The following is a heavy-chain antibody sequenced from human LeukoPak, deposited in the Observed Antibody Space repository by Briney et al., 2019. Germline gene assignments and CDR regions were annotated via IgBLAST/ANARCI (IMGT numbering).Heavy chain of an antibody. D-gene: IGHD6-13*01. Sequence: GRSLRLSCAASGFTFSNYGMHWVRQAPGKGLEWVAVMSYDGNNKYYADSVKGRFTIPRDNSKNTLYLQMNSLRAEDTAVYYYAKDQGYSSSWYTFDIWGQGTMVTVSS. CDR2: MSYDGNNK. V-gene: IGHV3-30*18. CDR3: AKDQGYSSSWYTFDI. CDR1: GFTFSNYG. J-gene: IGHJ3*02.